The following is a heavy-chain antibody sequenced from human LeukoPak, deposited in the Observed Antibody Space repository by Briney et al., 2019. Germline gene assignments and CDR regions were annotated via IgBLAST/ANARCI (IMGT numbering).Heavy chain of an antibody. CDR2: ISHSGST. CDR1: GGSISSYY. V-gene: IGHV4-59*08. CDR3: VRHGYNNYDDAFDI. J-gene: IGHJ3*02. D-gene: IGHD4-4*01. Sequence: SETLSLTCTVSGGSISSYYWSWIRQPPGEGLEWIGYISHSGSTKYNASLESRVTISSDTSMHQFSLKLTSVTATDTAMYYCVRHGYNNYDDAFDIWGQGTMVTVSS.